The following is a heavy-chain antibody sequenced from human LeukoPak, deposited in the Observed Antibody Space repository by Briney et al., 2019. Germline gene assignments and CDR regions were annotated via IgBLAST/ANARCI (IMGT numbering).Heavy chain of an antibody. V-gene: IGHV4-34*01. CDR3: ARSWDRIGAPFDY. Sequence: SETLSLTCAVYGGSFSGYYWSWIRQPPGKGLEWFGEINHSGSTNYNPSLKSRVTISVDTSKNQFSLKLSSVTAADTAVYYCARSWDRIGAPFDYWGQGTLVTVSS. CDR1: GGSFSGYY. CDR2: INHSGST. J-gene: IGHJ4*02. D-gene: IGHD1-26*01.